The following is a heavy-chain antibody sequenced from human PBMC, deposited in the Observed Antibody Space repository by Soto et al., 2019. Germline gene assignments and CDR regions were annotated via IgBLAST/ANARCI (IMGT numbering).Heavy chain of an antibody. CDR2: INPNSGGT. Sequence: ASVKVSCKASGYTFTGYYMHWGRQAPGQGLEWMGWINPNSGGTNYAQKFQGWVTMTRDTSISTAYMELSRLRSDDTAVYYCASSIAAAGTLDYWGQGTLVTVSS. J-gene: IGHJ4*02. D-gene: IGHD6-13*01. V-gene: IGHV1-2*04. CDR3: ASSIAAAGTLDY. CDR1: GYTFTGYY.